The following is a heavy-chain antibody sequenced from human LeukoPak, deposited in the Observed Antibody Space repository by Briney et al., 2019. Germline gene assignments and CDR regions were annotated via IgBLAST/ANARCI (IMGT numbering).Heavy chain of an antibody. CDR3: AREETRQGGFDY. J-gene: IGHJ4*02. D-gene: IGHD3-16*01. CDR1: GFTFCSYA. V-gene: IGHV3-30*04. Sequence: QPGGSLRLSCAASGFTFCSYAMHWVRQAPGKGLEWVAVISYDGSNKYYADSVKGRFTISRDNSKNTLYLQMNSLRAEDTAVYYCAREETRQGGFDYWGQGTLVTVSS. CDR2: ISYDGSNK.